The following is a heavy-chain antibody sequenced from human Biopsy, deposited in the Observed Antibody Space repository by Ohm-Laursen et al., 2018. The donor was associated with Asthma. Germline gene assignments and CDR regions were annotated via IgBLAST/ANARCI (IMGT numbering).Heavy chain of an antibody. J-gene: IGHJ6*02. CDR2: ISYDGSSI. D-gene: IGHD4-17*01. V-gene: IGHV3-30-3*01. CDR3: AKDPRIYGDNVAGMDV. Sequence: SLRLSCSASRFTYEMHWVRQAPGKGLEWVAVISYDGSSIYYADSVKGRFTISRDNSKNALYLQMSSLRVEDTAVYYCAKDPRIYGDNVAGMDVWGQGTAVNVSS. CDR1: RFTYE.